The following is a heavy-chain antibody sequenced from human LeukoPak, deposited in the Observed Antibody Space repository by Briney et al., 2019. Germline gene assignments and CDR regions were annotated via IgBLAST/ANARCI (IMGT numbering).Heavy chain of an antibody. CDR2: IRSKAYGGTT. D-gene: IGHD3-22*01. CDR1: GFTFGDYA. Sequence: GGSLRLSCRASGFTFGDYAMSWFRQAPGKGLEWVGFIRSKAYGGTTEYAASVKGRFTISRDDSKSIAYLQMNSLKTEDTAVYYCTRDPQYYDSSGYSTFDYWGQGTLVTVSS. CDR3: TRDPQYYDSSGYSTFDY. V-gene: IGHV3-49*03. J-gene: IGHJ4*02.